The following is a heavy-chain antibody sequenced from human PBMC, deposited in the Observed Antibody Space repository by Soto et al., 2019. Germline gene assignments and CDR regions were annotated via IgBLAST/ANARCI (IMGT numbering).Heavy chain of an antibody. Sequence: GGPLRLSCAASGFTVSSNYMSWVRQAPGKGQEWVSYISSSSSTIYYADSVKGRFTISRDNAKNSLDLQMNSLRDEDTAVYYCARESRFLEWLSLNWFDPWGQGTLVTVSS. V-gene: IGHV3-48*02. CDR1: GFTVSSNY. J-gene: IGHJ5*02. CDR3: ARESRFLEWLSLNWFDP. D-gene: IGHD3-3*01. CDR2: ISSSSSTI.